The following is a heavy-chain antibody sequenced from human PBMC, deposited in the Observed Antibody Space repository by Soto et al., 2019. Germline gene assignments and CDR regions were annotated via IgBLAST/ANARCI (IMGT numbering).Heavy chain of an antibody. Sequence: SETLSHTCAFYGLSFTDYYGCWIRQSPGKGLEWIGEVSHRGRTNYNPSLKSRVTISMDTSRNQFFLKLNSVTAADTGVYYCARIGGSTWYYFDSWGQGTVVTVSS. D-gene: IGHD6-13*01. CDR3: ARIGGSTWYYFDS. CDR2: VSHRGRT. CDR1: GLSFTDYY. J-gene: IGHJ4*02. V-gene: IGHV4-34*01.